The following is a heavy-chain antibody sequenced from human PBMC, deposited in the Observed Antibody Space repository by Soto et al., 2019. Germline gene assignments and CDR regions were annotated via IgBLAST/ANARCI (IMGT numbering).Heavy chain of an antibody. D-gene: IGHD6-6*01. CDR2: INPNSGGT. J-gene: IGHJ6*04. V-gene: IGHV1-2*02. Sequence: AGKGSSQALLNTFTRFLLQSGGQAPGQGLEWMGWINPNSGGTNYAQKFPGRVTMTRDTSISTAYMELSRLRSDDTAVYYCARGSIAAPPDRMDVWGKGTKVT. CDR3: ARGSIAAPPDRMDV. CDR1: LNTFTRFL.